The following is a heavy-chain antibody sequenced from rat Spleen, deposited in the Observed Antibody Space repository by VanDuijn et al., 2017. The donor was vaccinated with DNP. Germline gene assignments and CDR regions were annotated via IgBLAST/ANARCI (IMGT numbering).Heavy chain of an antibody. CDR3: VGRPPPTRGPFDY. CDR1: GFIFSNYW. D-gene: IGHD1-4*01. V-gene: IGHV5-31*01. Sequence: EVQLVESGGGPVQPGRSLKLSCVASGFIFSNYWMTWIRQAPGKGLEWVASISNTGDHTYYSDSVKGRFSLSRDNAKSTLYLQMNSLRSEDTATYFCVGRPPPTRGPFDYWGQGVTVTVSS. J-gene: IGHJ2*01. CDR2: ISNTGDHT.